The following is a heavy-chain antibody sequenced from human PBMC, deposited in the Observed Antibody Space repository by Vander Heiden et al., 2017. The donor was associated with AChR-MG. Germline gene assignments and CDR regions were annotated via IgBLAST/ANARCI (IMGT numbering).Heavy chain of an antibody. CDR3: ARDGGSGSYRRYYGMDV. Sequence: QVQLVESGGGVVQPGRSLRLPCAASGFPFSSSAMHWVRQAPGKGLEWVAVISYDGSNKYYADSVKGRFTIPRDNSKNTLYLQMNSLRAEDTAVYYCARDGGSGSYRRYYGMDVWGQGTTVTVSS. CDR1: GFPFSSSA. D-gene: IGHD1-26*01. CDR2: ISYDGSNK. V-gene: IGHV3-30-3*01. J-gene: IGHJ6*02.